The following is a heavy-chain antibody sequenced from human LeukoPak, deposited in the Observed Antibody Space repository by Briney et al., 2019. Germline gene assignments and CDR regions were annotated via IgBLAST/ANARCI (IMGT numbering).Heavy chain of an antibody. CDR3: ASRYSSTFDY. CDR1: GGSFSGYY. Sequence: SETLSLTCAVYGGSFSGYYWSWIRQPPGKGLEWIGEINHSGSTNYNPSLKSRVTISVDTSKNQFSLKLSSVTAADTALYYCASRYSSTFDYWGQGTLVTVSS. D-gene: IGHD6-13*01. V-gene: IGHV4-34*01. J-gene: IGHJ4*02. CDR2: INHSGST.